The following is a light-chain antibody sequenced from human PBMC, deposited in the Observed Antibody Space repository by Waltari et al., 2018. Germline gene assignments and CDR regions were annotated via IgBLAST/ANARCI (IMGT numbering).Light chain of an antibody. CDR1: QTIGNY. J-gene: IGKJ1*01. CDR2: KAS. V-gene: IGKV1-5*03. Sequence: DIQMTQSPSTLSASVGDRVPIPFRASQTIGNYLAWYQQKPGRAPKLLMYKASSLEGGVPSRFTGSGSGTEFTLTISSLQPDDFATYYCQQFESYPWTFGQGTKVEIK. CDR3: QQFESYPWT.